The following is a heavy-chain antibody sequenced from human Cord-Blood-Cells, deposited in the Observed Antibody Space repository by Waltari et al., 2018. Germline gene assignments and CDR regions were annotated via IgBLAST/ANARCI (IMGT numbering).Heavy chain of an antibody. Sequence: QVQLQESGPGLVKPSQTLSLTCTVSGGSISSGGYYWSWIRQHPGKGLEWIGYIYYSGSTYYNPSLKSRVTISVDTSKNQFSLKLSSVTAADTAVYYCARGRGDYGPNSYFDYWGQGTLVTVSS. D-gene: IGHD4-17*01. CDR3: ARGRGDYGPNSYFDY. J-gene: IGHJ4*02. CDR2: IYYSGST. V-gene: IGHV4-31*03. CDR1: GGSISSGGYY.